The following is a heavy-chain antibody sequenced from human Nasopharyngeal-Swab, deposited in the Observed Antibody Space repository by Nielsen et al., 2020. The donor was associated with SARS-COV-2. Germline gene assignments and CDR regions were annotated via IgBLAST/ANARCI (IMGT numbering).Heavy chain of an antibody. J-gene: IGHJ5*02. CDR1: GFTFSQYF. CDR2: ITPSGGAT. V-gene: IGHV1-46*01. D-gene: IGHD6-13*01. Sequence: ASVKVSCKASGFTFSQYFVHGVRQAPGQGLEWMGVITPSGGATNYARKFRGRVSMTRVPSTSTVYLDLSSLKSEDTAVYFCASEPGGMAAPGKHFDPWGQGTLVTVSS. CDR3: ASEPGGMAAPGKHFDP.